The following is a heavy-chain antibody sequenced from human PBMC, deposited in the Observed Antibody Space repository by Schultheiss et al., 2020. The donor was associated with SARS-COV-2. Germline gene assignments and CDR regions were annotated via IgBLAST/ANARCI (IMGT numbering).Heavy chain of an antibody. Sequence: SETLSLTCAVYGGSFSVYYWSWIRQHPGKGLEWIGYIYYSGSTYYNPSLKSLVTISVDTSKNQFSLNLTSVTAADTAVYYCARGRTRAFAVVKNGMDVWGQGTTVTVSS. CDR1: GGSFSVYY. J-gene: IGHJ6*02. CDR2: IYYSGST. V-gene: IGHV4-34*01. D-gene: IGHD3-3*01. CDR3: ARGRTRAFAVVKNGMDV.